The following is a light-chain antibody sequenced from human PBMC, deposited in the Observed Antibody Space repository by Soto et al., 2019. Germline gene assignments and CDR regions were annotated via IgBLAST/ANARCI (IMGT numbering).Light chain of an antibody. Sequence: EIVMTQSPATLSVSPGERATLSCRASQSVSSNLAWYQQKPGQAPRLLIYGASTRATGIPARFSGSGSGTDFTLTISSLQSEDFAVYCCQQYNGWPADTFGEGTKLEIK. CDR2: GAS. V-gene: IGKV3-15*01. CDR3: QQYNGWPADT. J-gene: IGKJ2*01. CDR1: QSVSSN.